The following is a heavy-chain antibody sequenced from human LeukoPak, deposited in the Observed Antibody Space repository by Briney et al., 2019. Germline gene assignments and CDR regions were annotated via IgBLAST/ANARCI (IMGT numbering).Heavy chain of an antibody. CDR3: ARGPLEYCSGGTCYSGRNWFDP. Sequence: ASVKVSCKASGYILTDYYMHWVRQAPGQGLEWMGWINPNSGDTNYAQKFQGRVTMTRDTSISTVYMELRRLRYDDTAAYYCARGPLEYCSGGTCYSGRNWFDPWGQGTLVTVSS. D-gene: IGHD2-15*01. J-gene: IGHJ5*02. CDR2: INPNSGDT. V-gene: IGHV1-2*02. CDR1: GYILTDYY.